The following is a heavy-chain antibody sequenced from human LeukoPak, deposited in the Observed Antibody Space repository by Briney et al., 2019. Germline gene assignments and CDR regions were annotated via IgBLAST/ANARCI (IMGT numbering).Heavy chain of an antibody. CDR2: IGTRGTTV. CDR1: GFTFIDYY. Sequence: GGSLRLSSTASGFTFIDYYMAWIRQAPGKGLEWISYIGTRGTTVYYADSVKGRFTISRDNAKNSLSLQMNNLKVDDTAIYYCARGEMANFDSWGQGTLVTVSS. CDR3: ARGEMANFDS. J-gene: IGHJ4*02. V-gene: IGHV3-11*01. D-gene: IGHD5-24*01.